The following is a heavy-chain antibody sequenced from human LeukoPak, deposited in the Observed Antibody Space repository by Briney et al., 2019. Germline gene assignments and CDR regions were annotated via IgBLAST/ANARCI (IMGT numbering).Heavy chain of an antibody. CDR1: GFTFSSYE. J-gene: IGHJ4*02. CDR2: ISSSASTI. V-gene: IGHV3-48*03. CDR3: DRDQTGTTGYFDC. Sequence: PGGSLRLACAASGFTFSSYEMNWVRQAPGKWLEWVSYISSSASTIYYADSVKGRFTISRDNAKNSLYLQMNSLRAEDTAVYYRDRDQTGTTGYFDCWGQGILVTVSS. D-gene: IGHD1-7*01.